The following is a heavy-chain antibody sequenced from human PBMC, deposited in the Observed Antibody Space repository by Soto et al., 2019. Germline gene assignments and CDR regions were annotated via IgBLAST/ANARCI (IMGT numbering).Heavy chain of an antibody. CDR1: GFTFSSYS. Sequence: EVQLVESGGGLVQPGGSLRLSCAASGFTFSSYSMNWVRQAPGKGLEWVSYISSSSSTIYYADSVKGRFTISRDNAKNSLYLQMNSLRDDDTAVYYCARPEYSSSSYGMDVWDQGTTVTVSS. CDR2: ISSSSSTI. D-gene: IGHD6-6*01. CDR3: ARPEYSSSSYGMDV. J-gene: IGHJ6*02. V-gene: IGHV3-48*02.